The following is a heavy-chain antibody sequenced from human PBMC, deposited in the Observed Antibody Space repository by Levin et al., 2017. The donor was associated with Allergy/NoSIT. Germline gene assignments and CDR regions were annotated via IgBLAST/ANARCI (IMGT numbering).Heavy chain of an antibody. J-gene: IGHJ4*02. CDR3: ARVQCSGGSCLFDY. D-gene: IGHD2-15*01. V-gene: IGHV4-30-2*01. CDR1: GGSISSGGYS. Sequence: SETLSLTCAVSGGSISSGGYSWSWIRQPPGKGLEWIGYIYHSGSTYYNPSLKSRVTISVDRSKNQFSLKLSSVTAADTAVYYCARVQCSGGSCLFDYWGQGTLVTVSS. CDR2: IYHSGST.